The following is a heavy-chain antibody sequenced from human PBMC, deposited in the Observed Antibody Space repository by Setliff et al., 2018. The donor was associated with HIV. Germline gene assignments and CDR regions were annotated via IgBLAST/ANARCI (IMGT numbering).Heavy chain of an antibody. V-gene: IGHV4-34*10. Sequence: PSETLSLTCAVYGESLSDYYWSWIRQPPGKGLEWIGEINHNKSSDYNPSLKSRVTMSVDTSKNQFSLKLISVTAADTAVYYCARYGGNSFWFDPWGQGTLVTVSS. CDR3: ARYGGNSFWFDP. J-gene: IGHJ5*02. D-gene: IGHD2-21*01. CDR1: GESLSDYY. CDR2: INHNKSS.